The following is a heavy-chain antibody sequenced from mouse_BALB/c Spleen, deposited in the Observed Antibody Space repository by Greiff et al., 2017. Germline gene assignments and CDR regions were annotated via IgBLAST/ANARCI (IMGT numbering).Heavy chain of an antibody. CDR1: GYAFSSYW. V-gene: IGHV1-80*01. D-gene: IGHD2-14*01. Sequence: QVQLQQSGAELVRPGSSVKISCKASGYAFSSYWMNWVKQRPGQGLEWIGQIYPGDGDTNYNGKFKGKATLTADKSSSTAYMQLSSLTSEDSAVYYCARYRYDDLFDYWGQGTTLTVSS. J-gene: IGHJ2*01. CDR3: ARYRYDDLFDY. CDR2: IYPGDGDT.